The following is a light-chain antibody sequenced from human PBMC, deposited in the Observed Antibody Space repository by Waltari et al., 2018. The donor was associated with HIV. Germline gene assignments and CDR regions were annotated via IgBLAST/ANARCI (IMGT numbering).Light chain of an antibody. V-gene: IGLV1-47*01. CDR2: KDT. CDR1: SSNIENDN. Sequence: QSVLTQPPSASGTPGQRVTISCSGSSSNIENDNVYWYQQLTGAAPRLLIYKDTQAPSGVPDRFTGSKSGTSASLAISGLRSEDEADYYCVGWDSRLSGYVFGSGTKVTVL. CDR3: VGWDSRLSGYV. J-gene: IGLJ1*01.